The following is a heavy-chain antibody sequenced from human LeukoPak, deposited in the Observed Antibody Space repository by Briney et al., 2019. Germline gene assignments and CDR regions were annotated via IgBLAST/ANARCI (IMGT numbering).Heavy chain of an antibody. D-gene: IGHD2-15*01. CDR3: ARSPDCSGGSCYLTDGNWFDP. Sequence: PSETLSLTCAVSGYSISSGYYWGLIRQPPGKGLEWIGSIYHSGSTYYNPSLKSRVTISVDTSKNQFSLKLSSVTAADTAVYYCARSPDCSGGSCYLTDGNWFDPWGQGTLVTVSS. CDR1: GYSISSGYY. J-gene: IGHJ5*02. V-gene: IGHV4-38-2*01. CDR2: IYHSGST.